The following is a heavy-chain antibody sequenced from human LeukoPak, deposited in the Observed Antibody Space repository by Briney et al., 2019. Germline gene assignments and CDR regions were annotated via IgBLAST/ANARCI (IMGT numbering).Heavy chain of an antibody. J-gene: IGHJ4*02. CDR3: GKRRYHFDY. V-gene: IGHV4-59*08. CDR2: IYYSGST. D-gene: IGHD3-9*01. CDR1: GGSISSYY. Sequence: SETLSLTCTVSGGSISSYYWSWIRQPPGKGLEWIGYIYYSGSTYYNPSLKSRVTISVDTSKNQFSLKLSSVTAADTAVYYCGKRRYHFDYWGPGTLVTVSS.